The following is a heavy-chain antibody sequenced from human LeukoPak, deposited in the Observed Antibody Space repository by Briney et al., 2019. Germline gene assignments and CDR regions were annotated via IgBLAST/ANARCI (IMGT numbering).Heavy chain of an antibody. CDR2: ISSDGGST. J-gene: IGHJ4*02. V-gene: IGHV3-64*01. CDR3: ARLVGGSLYFDY. Sequence: GRTLRLSCAASGFTFSSYAMHWVRQAPGRGLEYVSAISSDGGSTYYANSVKGRFTISRDNSKNTLYLQMGSLRAEDMAVYYCARLVGGSLYFDYWGQGTLVTVS. CDR1: GFTFSSYA. D-gene: IGHD1-26*01.